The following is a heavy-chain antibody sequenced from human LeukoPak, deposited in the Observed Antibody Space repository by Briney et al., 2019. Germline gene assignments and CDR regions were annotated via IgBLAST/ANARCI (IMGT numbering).Heavy chain of an antibody. J-gene: IGHJ4*02. CDR3: ARSPYSSSWYGDDY. Sequence: GGSLRLSCAATGFTFSSYSMNWVRQAPGKGLEWVSSISSSSSYIYYADSVKGRFTISRDNAKNSLYLQMNSLRAEDTAVYYCARSPYSSSWYGDDYWGQGTLVTVSS. D-gene: IGHD6-13*01. CDR2: ISSSSSYI. CDR1: GFTFSSYS. V-gene: IGHV3-21*01.